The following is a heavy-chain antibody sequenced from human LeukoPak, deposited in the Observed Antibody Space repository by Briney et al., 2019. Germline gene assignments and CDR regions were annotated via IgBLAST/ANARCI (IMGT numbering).Heavy chain of an antibody. CDR2: INHSGST. V-gene: IGHV4-34*01. CDR3: AREKGRLGYGGNRRYWNY. J-gene: IGHJ4*02. CDR1: GVSFSAYY. D-gene: IGHD4-23*01. Sequence: SETLSLTCAVYGVSFSAYYWSWIRQPPAKGLEWMGEINHSGSTNYNPSLKSRVTISVDTSKNQFSLKLSSVPAADTPVYYFAREKGRLGYGGNRRYWNYWGQGTLVTVSS.